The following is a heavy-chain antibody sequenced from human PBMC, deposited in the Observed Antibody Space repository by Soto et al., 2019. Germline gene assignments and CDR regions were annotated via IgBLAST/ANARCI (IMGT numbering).Heavy chain of an antibody. D-gene: IGHD3-22*01. CDR1: GFTFSSYA. CDR2: ISGSGGST. Sequence: GGSLRLSCAASGFTFSSYAMSWVRQAPGKGLEWVSAISGSGGSTYYADSVKGRFTISRDNSKNTLYLQMNSLRAEDTAVYYCARDGPSITITTTVVVISAFDTWGQGTMVTVS. J-gene: IGHJ3*02. CDR3: ARDGPSITITTTVVVISAFDT. V-gene: IGHV3-23*01.